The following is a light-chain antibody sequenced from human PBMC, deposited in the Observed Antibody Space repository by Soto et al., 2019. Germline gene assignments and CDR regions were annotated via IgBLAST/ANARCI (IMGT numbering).Light chain of an antibody. CDR1: QTIPTPY. Sequence: EIVLTQSPGTMSLSPGEGATLACRASQTIPTPYLAWYQQKPGQAPRLLIYGISTRATGIPDRFSGSGSGTEFTLTISSLQSEDFAVYYCQQYEKWPLTFGLGTRLEIK. V-gene: IGKV3D-15*01. CDR3: QQYEKWPLT. CDR2: GIS. J-gene: IGKJ5*01.